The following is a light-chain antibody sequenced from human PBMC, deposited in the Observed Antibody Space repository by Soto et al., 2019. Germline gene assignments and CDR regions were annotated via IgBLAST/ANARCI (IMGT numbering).Light chain of an antibody. CDR2: APS. CDR1: QGISSW. V-gene: IGKV1-12*01. Sequence: DIQMTQSPSSVYAPVRDRVTITCRASQGISSWLAWYQQKPGKAPKLLIYAPSSLQTGVPSRFSGSGSETDFTHTISSLQPEEFATYYCQQANSIPLTVGGGTKVEIK. J-gene: IGKJ4*01. CDR3: QQANSIPLT.